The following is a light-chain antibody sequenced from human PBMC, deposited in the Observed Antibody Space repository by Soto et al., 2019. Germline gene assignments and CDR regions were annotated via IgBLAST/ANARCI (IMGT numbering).Light chain of an antibody. CDR3: HQRQSWPRT. CDR1: QSVSSY. J-gene: IGKJ1*01. CDR2: EAS. V-gene: IGKV3-11*01. Sequence: EIVLTQSPATLSLSPGERATLSCRASQSVSSYLAWYQQKPGQAPRLLIYEASNRATGIPARFSGSGSGTDFTLTISDVEPEDFAVYYCHQRQSWPRTFGQGTKVDIK.